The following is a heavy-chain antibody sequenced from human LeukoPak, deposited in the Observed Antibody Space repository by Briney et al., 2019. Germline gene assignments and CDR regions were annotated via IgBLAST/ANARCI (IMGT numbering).Heavy chain of an antibody. CDR2: IKKDGSGI. CDR3: AGGNAMDV. CDR1: GFPFSNSW. V-gene: IGHV3-7*03. J-gene: IGHJ6*04. Sequence: QAGGSLRLSCAVSGFPFSNSWMYWVRQAPGKGLEGVANIKKDGSGISYVESVKGRFITSRDNSRNSLYLQMNSLKVEDTAVYFCAGGNAMDVWGKGTAVTVYS.